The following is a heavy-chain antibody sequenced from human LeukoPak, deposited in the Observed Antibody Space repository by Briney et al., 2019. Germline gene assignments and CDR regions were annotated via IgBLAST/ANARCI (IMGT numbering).Heavy chain of an antibody. Sequence: GGSLRLSCAASGFTFSSYAMSWVRQAPGKGLEWVSVINWNGGSTGYADSVKGRFTISRDNAKNSLYLQMNSLRAEDTALYYCARGGNDYGDYGFSKIIDYWGQGTLVTVSS. D-gene: IGHD4-17*01. J-gene: IGHJ4*02. CDR3: ARGGNDYGDYGFSKIIDY. CDR2: INWNGGST. CDR1: GFTFSSYA. V-gene: IGHV3-20*04.